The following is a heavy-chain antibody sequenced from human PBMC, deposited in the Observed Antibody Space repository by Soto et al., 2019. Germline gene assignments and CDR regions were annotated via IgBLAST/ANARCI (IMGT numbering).Heavy chain of an antibody. J-gene: IGHJ4*02. Sequence: SETLSLTGAVSGYSIGTGYYWAWIRQPPGKGLEWIATIYHRGNTYYNPSLRSRVTISMDTSENQFSLRLRSVTAADTAVYYCARPTYGYYYFGYWGQGILVTVS. D-gene: IGHD3-22*01. CDR2: IYHRGNT. CDR3: ARPTYGYYYFGY. V-gene: IGHV4-38-2*01. CDR1: GYSIGTGYY.